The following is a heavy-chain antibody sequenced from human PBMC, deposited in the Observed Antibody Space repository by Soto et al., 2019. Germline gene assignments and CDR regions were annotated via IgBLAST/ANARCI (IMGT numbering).Heavy chain of an antibody. CDR1: GFTFSSYW. CDR2: IKQDGSEK. CDR3: ARDSSSWYWSCFDY. V-gene: IGHV3-7*01. D-gene: IGHD6-13*01. Sequence: GGSLRLSCAASGFTFSSYWMSWVRQAPGKGLEWVANIKQDGSEKYYVDSVKGRFTISRDNAKNSLYLQMNSLRAEDTAVYYCARDSSSWYWSCFDYWGQGTLVTVSS. J-gene: IGHJ4*02.